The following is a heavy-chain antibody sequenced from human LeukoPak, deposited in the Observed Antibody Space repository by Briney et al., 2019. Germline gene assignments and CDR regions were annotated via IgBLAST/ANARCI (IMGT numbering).Heavy chain of an antibody. Sequence: GSLRLSCAASGFTFSNYWMTWVRQAPGKGLEWVASIKQDGSEKYYVDSVKGRFTFSRDNAKNSLYLQMDSLRAEDTAVYYCARDKSAGADTGSSFYYWGQRALVTVSS. CDR2: IKQDGSEK. V-gene: IGHV3-7*03. CDR1: GFTFSNYW. J-gene: IGHJ4*02. D-gene: IGHD3-10*01. CDR3: ARDKSAGADTGSSFYY.